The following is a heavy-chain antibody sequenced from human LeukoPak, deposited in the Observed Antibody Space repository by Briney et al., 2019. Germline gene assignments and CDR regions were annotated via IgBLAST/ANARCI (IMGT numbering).Heavy chain of an antibody. Sequence: GGSLRLSCAASGFSLDDYAMHWVRQAPGQGLEWVSSISWDGRNMAYAASVKGRFTISRDNAQNSLYLQMYSLKIDDTGFYYCIKDMGFDLLKDAFDLWGQGMLVTVSS. V-gene: IGHV3-9*01. CDR2: ISWDGRNM. J-gene: IGHJ3*01. D-gene: IGHD1-26*01. CDR3: IKDMGFDLLKDAFDL. CDR1: GFSLDDYA.